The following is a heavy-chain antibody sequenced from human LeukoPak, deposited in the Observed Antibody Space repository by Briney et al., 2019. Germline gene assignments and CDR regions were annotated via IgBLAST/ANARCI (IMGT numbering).Heavy chain of an antibody. D-gene: IGHD3-10*01. J-gene: IGHJ4*02. CDR1: GFTFSSYA. Sequence: GGSLRLSCAASGFTFSSYAMSWVRQAPGKGLEWVSAISGSGGSTYYADSVKGRFTISRDNSKNTLYLQMNSLRAEDTAVYYCAKHYGSGSYYNIGEYPFDYWGQETLVTVSS. V-gene: IGHV3-23*01. CDR3: AKHYGSGSYYNIGEYPFDY. CDR2: ISGSGGST.